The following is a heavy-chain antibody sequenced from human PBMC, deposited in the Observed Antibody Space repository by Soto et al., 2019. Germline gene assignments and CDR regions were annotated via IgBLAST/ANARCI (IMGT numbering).Heavy chain of an antibody. CDR2: ISAYNGKT. J-gene: IGHJ4*02. CDR1: AYTFTSYA. D-gene: IGHD2-15*01. Sequence: QVQLVQSGAEVRKPGASVKVSCKASAYTFTSYAITWVRQAPGQRLEWMEWISAYNGKTNYAQKLQGRVTMTTDTATSTAYMEVRSLRSDDTAVYYCARERVDAIRLAYFDYWGQGTLVSVSS. CDR3: ARERVDAIRLAYFDY. V-gene: IGHV1-18*01.